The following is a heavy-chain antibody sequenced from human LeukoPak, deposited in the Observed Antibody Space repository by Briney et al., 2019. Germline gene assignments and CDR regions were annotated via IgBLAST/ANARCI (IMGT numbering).Heavy chain of an antibody. Sequence: PSETLSLTCTVSGGSISSYYWSWIRQPPGKGLEWVGYIYYTGNTHYNFSLKSRVTISVATSKNQFSLKLSPVTAADTAIYYWAREGRDRNRFEYWGHGTLVPGSS. CDR2: IYYTGNT. V-gene: IGHV4-59*01. CDR3: AREGRDRNRFEY. D-gene: IGHD1-14*01. CDR1: GGSISSYY. J-gene: IGHJ4*01.